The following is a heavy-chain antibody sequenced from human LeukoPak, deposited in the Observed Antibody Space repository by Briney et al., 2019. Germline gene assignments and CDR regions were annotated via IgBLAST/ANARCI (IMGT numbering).Heavy chain of an antibody. Sequence: GGSLRLSCAASGFTFSSYGMHWVRQAPGKGLEWVAVISYDGSNKYYADSVKGRFTISRDNSKNTLYLQMNSLRAEDTAVYYCAKVGGDVVVVAALDYWGQGTLVTVSS. D-gene: IGHD2-15*01. CDR2: ISYDGSNK. CDR1: GFTFSSYG. CDR3: AKVGGDVVVVAALDY. V-gene: IGHV3-30*18. J-gene: IGHJ4*02.